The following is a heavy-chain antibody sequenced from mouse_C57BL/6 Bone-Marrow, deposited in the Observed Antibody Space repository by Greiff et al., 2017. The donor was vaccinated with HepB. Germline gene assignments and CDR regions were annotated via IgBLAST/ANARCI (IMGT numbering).Heavy chain of an antibody. CDR3: ARSIRHWYFDV. V-gene: IGHV1-69*01. CDR1: GYTFTSYW. CDR2: IDPSDSYT. J-gene: IGHJ1*03. D-gene: IGHD1-2*01. Sequence: QVQLQQPGAELVMPGASVKLSCKASGYTFTSYWMHWVKQRPGQGLEWIGEIDPSDSYTNYNQKFKGKSTLTVDKSSSTAYMQLSSLTSEDSAVYYCARSIRHWYFDVWGTGTTVTVTS.